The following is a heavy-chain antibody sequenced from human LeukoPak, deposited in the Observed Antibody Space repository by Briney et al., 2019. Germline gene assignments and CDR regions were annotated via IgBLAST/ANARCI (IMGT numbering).Heavy chain of an antibody. D-gene: IGHD4-17*01. CDR3: ARTVTPGGFDY. CDR1: GYTFTSYD. CDR2: MNPNNGNT. V-gene: IGHV1-18*01. J-gene: IGHJ4*02. Sequence: ASVKVSCKASGYTFTSYDINWVRQATGQGLEWMGWMNPNNGNTNYAQKLQGRVTMTTDTSTSTAYMELRSLRSDDTAVYYCARTVTPGGFDYWGQGTLVTVSS.